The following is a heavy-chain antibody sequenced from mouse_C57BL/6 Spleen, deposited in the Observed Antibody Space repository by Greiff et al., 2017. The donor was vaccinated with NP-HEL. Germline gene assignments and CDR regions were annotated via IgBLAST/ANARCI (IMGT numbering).Heavy chain of an antibody. Sequence: VKLQQPGAELVRPGSSVKLSCKASGYTFTSYWMHWVKQRPIQGLEWIGNIDPSDSETHYNQKFKDKATLTVDKSSSTAYMQLSSLTSEDSAVYYCARRGGNYAYWYFDVWGTGTTVTVSS. CDR3: ARRGGNYAYWYFDV. CDR2: IDPSDSET. J-gene: IGHJ1*03. CDR1: GYTFTSYW. V-gene: IGHV1-52*01. D-gene: IGHD2-1*01.